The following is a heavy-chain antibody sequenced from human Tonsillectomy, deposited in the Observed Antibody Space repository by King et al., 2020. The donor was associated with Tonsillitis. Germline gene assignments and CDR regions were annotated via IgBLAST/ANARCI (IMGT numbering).Heavy chain of an antibody. CDR1: GFTFSSYG. D-gene: IGHD3-22*01. V-gene: IGHV3-33*05. CDR2: ISYDGSNK. J-gene: IGHJ4*02. Sequence: QLVQSGGGVVQPGRSLRLSCAASGFTFSSYGIHWVRQAPGKGLEWVAVISYDGSNKYYADSVKGRITISRDNSKNTLYLQMNSLRAEDTAVYYCASPYDKRGYLDYWGQGTLVTVSS. CDR3: ASPYDKRGYLDY.